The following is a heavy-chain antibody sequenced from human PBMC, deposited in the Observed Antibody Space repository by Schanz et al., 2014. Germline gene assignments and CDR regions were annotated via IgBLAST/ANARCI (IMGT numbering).Heavy chain of an antibody. J-gene: IGHJ4*02. CDR1: GYNITSND. Sequence: QVHLVQSGAEVKKPGASVKVSCKASGYNITSNDVTWVRQATGQGLEWMGWMNPNSGNTNYAQKLQGRVTRTTDTSTSTAYMELRSLRADDTAVYYWARGANSSGWYDRDIAHWDYWGQGTLVTVSS. V-gene: IGHV1-8*01. CDR3: ARGANSSGWYDRDIAHWDY. CDR2: MNPNSGNT. D-gene: IGHD6-19*01.